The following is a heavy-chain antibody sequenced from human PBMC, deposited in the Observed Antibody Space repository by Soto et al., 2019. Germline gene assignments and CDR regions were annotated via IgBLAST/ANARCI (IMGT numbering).Heavy chain of an antibody. V-gene: IGHV1-69*06. J-gene: IGHJ5*02. CDR1: GGTFSSYA. D-gene: IGHD5-18*01. CDR3: ARGIRRIQLWLCPICGYWCDR. Sequence: SVKVSCKASGGTFSSYAISWVRQAPGQGLEWMGGIIPIFGTANYAQKFQGRVTITADKSTSTAYMELSSLRSEDTAVYYCARGIRRIQLWLCPICGYWCDRWGKGTLVSVSS. CDR2: IIPIFGTA.